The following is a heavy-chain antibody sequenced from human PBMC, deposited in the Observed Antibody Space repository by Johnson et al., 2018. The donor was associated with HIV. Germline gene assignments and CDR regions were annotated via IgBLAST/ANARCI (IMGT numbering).Heavy chain of an antibody. D-gene: IGHD3-22*01. J-gene: IGHJ3*02. CDR2: IWYDGSNK. CDR3: ATWTIFRGSGYHRDAFDI. Sequence: QVQLVESGGGVVQPGRSLRLSCAASGFTFSSYGMHWVRQAPGKGLEWVAVIWYDGSNKYYADSVKGRFTISRDNSKNTLSLQMNSLRAEATAVSYCATWTIFRGSGYHRDAFDIWGQGTMVTVSS. V-gene: IGHV3-33*01. CDR1: GFTFSSYG.